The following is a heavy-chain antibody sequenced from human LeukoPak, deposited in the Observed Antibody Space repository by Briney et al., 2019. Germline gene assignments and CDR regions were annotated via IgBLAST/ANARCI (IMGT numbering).Heavy chain of an antibody. CDR2: IYHSGST. Sequence: SETLSLTCTVSGVSITTYYWSWIRQPPGKGLEWIGYIYHSGSTNYNPSLKSRVTISVDTSKNEFSLKLTSVTAADAAVYYCAREANYYGSGSYFEGTFDYWGQGSLVTVSS. V-gene: IGHV4-59*13. D-gene: IGHD3-10*01. CDR1: GVSITTYY. CDR3: AREANYYGSGSYFEGTFDY. J-gene: IGHJ4*02.